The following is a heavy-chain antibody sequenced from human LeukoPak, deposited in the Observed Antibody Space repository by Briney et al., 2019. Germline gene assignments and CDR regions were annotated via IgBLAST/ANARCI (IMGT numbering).Heavy chain of an antibody. J-gene: IGHJ4*02. D-gene: IGHD6-19*01. CDR3: AKEGIGYSSGWYLDY. V-gene: IGHV3-53*05. CDR2: IYSGGSR. Sequence: GGSLRLSCAASGFTVSSNYMSWVRQAPGKGLEWVSIIYSGGSRYYADSVKGRFTISRDNSKNTLYLQMNSLRAEDTAVYYCAKEGIGYSSGWYLDYWGQGTLVTVSS. CDR1: GFTVSSNY.